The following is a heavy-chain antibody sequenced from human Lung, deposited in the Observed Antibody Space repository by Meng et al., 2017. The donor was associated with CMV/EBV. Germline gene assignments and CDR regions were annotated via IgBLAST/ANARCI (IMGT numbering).Heavy chain of an antibody. CDR3: ARAEVDCSGGSCYHN. Sequence: ASVXVSXKASGYTFTGYYMHWVRQAPGQGLEWMGWINPNSGGTNYAQKFQGRVTMTRDTSISTAYMELSRLRSDDTAVYYCARAEVDCSGGSCYHNWGQGTXVNVYS. V-gene: IGHV1-2*02. J-gene: IGHJ4*02. CDR2: INPNSGGT. D-gene: IGHD2-15*01. CDR1: GYTFTGYY.